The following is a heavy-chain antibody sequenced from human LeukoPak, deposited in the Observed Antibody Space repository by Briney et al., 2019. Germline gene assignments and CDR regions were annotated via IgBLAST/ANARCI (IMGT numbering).Heavy chain of an antibody. D-gene: IGHD1-26*01. CDR2: IIPILGIA. CDR3: ARDSRVGATHDY. Sequence: ASVKVSCKASGGTFSSYAISWVRQAPGQGLEWMGRIIPILGIANYAQKFQGRVTITADKSTSTAYMELSSLRSEDTAVYYCARDSRVGATHDYWGQGTLVTVSS. CDR1: GGTFSSYA. V-gene: IGHV1-69*04. J-gene: IGHJ4*02.